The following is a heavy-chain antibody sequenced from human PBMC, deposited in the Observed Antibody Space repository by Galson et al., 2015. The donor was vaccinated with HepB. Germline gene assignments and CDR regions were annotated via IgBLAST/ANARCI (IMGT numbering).Heavy chain of an antibody. CDR2: IYRNGLTI. Sequence: SLRLSCAASGFVFSAYSMTWVRQAPGMGLEWVSYIYRNGLTIYYADSVKGRFTISRDNAKNSLYLQMNSLRAEDTAVYYCARDSGITGADDYWGQGTLVTVSS. J-gene: IGHJ4*02. CDR3: ARDSGITGADDY. D-gene: IGHD1-14*01. V-gene: IGHV3-48*01. CDR1: GFVFSAYS.